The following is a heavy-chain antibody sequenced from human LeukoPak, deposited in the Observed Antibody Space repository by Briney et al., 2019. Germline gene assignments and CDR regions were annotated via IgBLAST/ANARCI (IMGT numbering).Heavy chain of an antibody. CDR3: ARDYPGPSYYDSSGLDY. CDR2: INPNSGGT. Sequence: GASVKVSCKASGYTFTGYYMHWVRQAPGQGLEWMGWINPNSGGTNYAQKFQGRVTMTRDTSISTAYMELSRLRSDDTAVYYCARDYPGPSYYDSSGLDYWGQGTLATVSS. D-gene: IGHD3-22*01. V-gene: IGHV1-2*02. J-gene: IGHJ4*02. CDR1: GYTFTGYY.